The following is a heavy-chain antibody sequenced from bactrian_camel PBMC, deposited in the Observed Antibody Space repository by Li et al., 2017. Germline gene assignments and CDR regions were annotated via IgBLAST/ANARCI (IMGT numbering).Heavy chain of an antibody. CDR2: INGNTGAT. V-gene: IGHV3S31*01. CDR3: VGRPKGGWISDGEYNY. J-gene: IGHJ4*01. Sequence: VQLVESGGGLVQPGGSMRLSCAASGFTFSSYAMSWIRQAPGKGLEWVAAINGNTGATDYSDSAKGRFTISRDNAKNTLYLQLNSLKTEDTAMFHCVGRPKGGWISDGEYNYWGQGTQVTVS. D-gene: IGHD3*01. CDR1: GFTFSSYA.